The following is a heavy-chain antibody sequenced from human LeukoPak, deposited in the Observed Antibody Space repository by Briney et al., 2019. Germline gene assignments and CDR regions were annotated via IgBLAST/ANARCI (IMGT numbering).Heavy chain of an antibody. V-gene: IGHV1-24*01. CDR2: FDPEDGET. Sequence: ASVKVSCKVSGYTLTELSMHWVRQAPGKGLEWMGGFDPEDGETIYAQKFQGRVTMTEDTSTDTAYMGLSSLRSEDTAVYYCATEPLAEGKNVISDYWGQGTLVTVSS. CDR3: ATEPLAEGKNVISDY. D-gene: IGHD3-16*02. CDR1: GYTLTELS. J-gene: IGHJ4*02.